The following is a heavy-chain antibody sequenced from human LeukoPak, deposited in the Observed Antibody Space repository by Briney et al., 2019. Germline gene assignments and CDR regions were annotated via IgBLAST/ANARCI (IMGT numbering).Heavy chain of an antibody. J-gene: IGHJ4*02. CDR2: IYYSGST. CDR3: ARHRYCSSTSCYFFDY. D-gene: IGHD2-2*01. Sequence: SETLSLTCTVSGGSISSSSYYWGWIRQPPGKGLEWIGSIYYSGSTYYNPSLKSRVTISVCTSKNQFSLKLSSVTAADTAVYYRARHRYCSSTSCYFFDYWGQGTLVTVSS. V-gene: IGHV4-39*01. CDR1: GGSISSSSYY.